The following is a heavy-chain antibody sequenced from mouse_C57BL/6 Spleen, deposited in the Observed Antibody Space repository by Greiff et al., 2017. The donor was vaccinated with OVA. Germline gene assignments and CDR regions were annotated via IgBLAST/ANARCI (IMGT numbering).Heavy chain of an antibody. D-gene: IGHD4-1*01. J-gene: IGHJ2*01. V-gene: IGHV1-54*01. CDR3: ARNAQSGNWGYFDY. Sequence: VQLQQSGAELVRPGTSVKVSCKASGYAFTNYLIEWVKQRPGQGLEWIGVINPGSGGTNYNEKFKGKATLTADNSSSTAYMQLSSLKSEDSAVYFCARNAQSGNWGYFDYWGQGTTLTVSA. CDR2: INPGSGGT. CDR1: GYAFTNYL.